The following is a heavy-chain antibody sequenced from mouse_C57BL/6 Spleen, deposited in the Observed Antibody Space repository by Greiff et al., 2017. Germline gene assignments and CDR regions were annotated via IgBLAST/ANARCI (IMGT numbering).Heavy chain of an antibody. CDR1: GFSLTSYG. V-gene: IGHV2-2*01. CDR2: IWSGGST. CDR3: ARKAPTGYAMDY. J-gene: IGHJ4*01. Sequence: VKLMESGPGLVQPSQSLSITCTVSGFSLTSYGVHWVRQSPGKGLEWLGVIWSGGSTAYNAAFISRLSISKDNSKSQVFFKMNSLQADDTAIYYCARKAPTGYAMDYWGQGTSVTVSS.